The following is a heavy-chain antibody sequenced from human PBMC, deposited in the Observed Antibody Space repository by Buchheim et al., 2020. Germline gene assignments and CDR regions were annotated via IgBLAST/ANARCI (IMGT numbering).Heavy chain of an antibody. V-gene: IGHV3-33*01. CDR3: ARDGPSSVYYGMDV. J-gene: IGHJ6*02. Sequence: QVQLVESGGGVVQSGRSLRLSCAASGFTFRSFGMHWVRQAPGKGLEWVAIIWYDGSKEYYADSVKGRFTMSRAHSKNTLYFEMNSLRAEDTAVYYCARDGPSSVYYGMDVWGQGTT. D-gene: IGHD2/OR15-2a*01. CDR2: IWYDGSKE. CDR1: GFTFRSFG.